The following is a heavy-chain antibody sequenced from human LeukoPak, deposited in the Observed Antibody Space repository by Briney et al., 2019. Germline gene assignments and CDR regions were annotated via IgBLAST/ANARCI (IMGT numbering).Heavy chain of an antibody. Sequence: SAKVSCKASGGTFSSYAISWVRQAPGQGLEWMGGIIPIFGTANYAQKFQGRVTITADKSTSTAYMELSSLRSEDTAVYYCARGTFATPFSWFDPWGQGTLVTVSS. CDR2: IIPIFGTA. CDR1: GGTFSSYA. D-gene: IGHD3-16*01. J-gene: IGHJ5*02. V-gene: IGHV1-69*06. CDR3: ARGTFATPFSWFDP.